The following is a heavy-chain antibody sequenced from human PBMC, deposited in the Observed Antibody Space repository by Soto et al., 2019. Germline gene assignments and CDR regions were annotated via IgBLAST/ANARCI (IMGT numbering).Heavy chain of an antibody. CDR2: ISAYNGNT. V-gene: IGHV1-18*04. Sequence: ASVKVSCKASGYTFTSYGISWVRQAPGQGLEWMGWISAYNGNTNYAQKLQGRVTMTTDTSTSTAYMELRSLRSDDTAVYYCARGGYSYGYYYYYGMDVWGQGTTVTVSS. D-gene: IGHD5-18*01. CDR3: ARGGYSYGYYYYYGMDV. J-gene: IGHJ6*02. CDR1: GYTFTSYG.